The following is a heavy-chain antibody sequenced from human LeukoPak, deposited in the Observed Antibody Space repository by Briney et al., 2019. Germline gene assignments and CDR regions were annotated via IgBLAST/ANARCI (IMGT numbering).Heavy chain of an antibody. V-gene: IGHV4-34*01. CDR1: GGSFSGYY. CDR2: INHSGST. D-gene: IGHD3-22*01. CDR3: ARFLYYDSSGYPGDY. Sequence: SETLSLTCAVYGGSFSGYYWSWIRQPPGKGLEWIREINHSGSTNYNPSLKSRVTISVDTSKNQFSLKLSSVTAADTAVYYCARFLYYDSSGYPGDYWGQGTLVTVSS. J-gene: IGHJ4*02.